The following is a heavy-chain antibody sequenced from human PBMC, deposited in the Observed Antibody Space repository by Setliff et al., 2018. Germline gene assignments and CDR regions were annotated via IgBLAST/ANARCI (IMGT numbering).Heavy chain of an antibody. D-gene: IGHD2-2*01. CDR1: GFTFSSYR. Sequence: GGSLRLSCAASGFTFSSYRMHWVRQAPGKGLEWVAVIWDDGGNKYHADSVKGRFTISRDNSKNTLYLQMNSLRPEDTAVYYCARTCSSSVCYAGLESWGQGTPVTVSS. J-gene: IGHJ4*02. CDR2: IWDDGGNK. V-gene: IGHV3-33*08. CDR3: ARTCSSSVCYAGLES.